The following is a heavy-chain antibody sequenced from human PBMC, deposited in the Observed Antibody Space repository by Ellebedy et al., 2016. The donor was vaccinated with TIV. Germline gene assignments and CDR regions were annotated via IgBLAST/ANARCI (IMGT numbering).Heavy chain of an antibody. D-gene: IGHD4-23*01. CDR2: IASDGGAT. Sequence: GESLKISCAASGFIFNRYGIQWVRQAPGKGLEWIGVIASDGGATAYADFVRGRFTLSRDNSRNTVYLQMNSLSPDDTAVYYCTREARWGNWYFDLWGRGTLVAVSS. V-gene: IGHV3-30*03. J-gene: IGHJ2*01. CDR3: TREARWGNWYFDL. CDR1: GFIFNRYG.